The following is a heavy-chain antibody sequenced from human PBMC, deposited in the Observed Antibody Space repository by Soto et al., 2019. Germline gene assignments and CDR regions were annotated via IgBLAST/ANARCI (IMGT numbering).Heavy chain of an antibody. J-gene: IGHJ6*02. CDR1: GFTFRNYA. V-gene: IGHV3-30-3*01. CDR2: ISYDGGNK. D-gene: IGHD2-15*01. Sequence: QVQLVESGGGVVQPGRSLRLSCAASGFTFRNYAMHWVRQAPGKGLECVAVISYDGGNKFYRDYVKGRFTISRDNSKNTLCLQINSLRYEDTDVYYCARGDREDIAVVIGVRPGEYGVDVWGQGTTVTVSS. CDR3: ARGDREDIAVVIGVRPGEYGVDV.